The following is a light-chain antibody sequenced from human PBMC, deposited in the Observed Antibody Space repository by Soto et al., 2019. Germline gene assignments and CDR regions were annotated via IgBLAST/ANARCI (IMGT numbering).Light chain of an antibody. Sequence: QSVLTQPPSASGTPGQRVTISCSGSRSNIGNNYVCWYQQLPGTAPKLLIYRNNRRPSGVPDRFSGSRSGTSASLAIRGLRSEDEADYYCAAWDDSLSGWVFGGGTKVTVL. CDR1: RSNIGNNY. J-gene: IGLJ3*02. CDR2: RNN. CDR3: AAWDDSLSGWV. V-gene: IGLV1-47*01.